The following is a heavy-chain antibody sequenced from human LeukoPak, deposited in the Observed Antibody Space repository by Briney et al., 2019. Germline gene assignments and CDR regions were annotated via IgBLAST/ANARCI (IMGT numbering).Heavy chain of an antibody. J-gene: IGHJ4*02. D-gene: IGHD1-14*01. V-gene: IGHV4-59*08. CDR1: VGSVSGYF. CDR3: ARWASISREPGGFFDH. CDR2: IYYSGTT. Sequence: SETLSLTCTVSVGSVSGYFWSWIRQPPGQGLEWIGCIYYSGTTDYNPSLRSRVTLSVDTSKNQFSLKLTSVTAADTAVYFCARWASISREPGGFFDHWGQGTLVTVSS.